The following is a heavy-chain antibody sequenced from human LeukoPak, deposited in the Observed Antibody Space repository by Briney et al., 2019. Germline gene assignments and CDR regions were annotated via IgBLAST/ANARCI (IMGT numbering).Heavy chain of an antibody. CDR2: IHPNSGGT. Sequence: ASVKVSCKASGYTFTDYYMFWVRQAPGQGLEWMGWIHPNSGGTNYAQNFHGRVTMTSDTSISTAYMELSSLRSDDTGVYYCASSRIRSQGVIYSPFYWGQGTLVTVSS. V-gene: IGHV1-2*02. D-gene: IGHD2-21*01. CDR3: ASSRIRSQGVIYSPFY. J-gene: IGHJ4*02. CDR1: GYTFTDYY.